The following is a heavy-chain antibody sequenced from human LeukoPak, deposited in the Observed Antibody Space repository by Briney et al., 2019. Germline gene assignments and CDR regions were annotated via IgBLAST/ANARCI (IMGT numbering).Heavy chain of an antibody. J-gene: IGHJ4*02. CDR3: ASRTPYYFDY. D-gene: IGHD1-14*01. Sequence: GGSLRLSCAASGFTLSSSAMSWVRQAPGKGLDYVSAIATVATYYAVSVKGRFTISRDNSKTALYLQMHSLRAEDTAVYYCASRTPYYFDYWGQGTLVTVSS. CDR1: GFTLSSSA. V-gene: IGHV3-23*01. CDR2: IATVAT.